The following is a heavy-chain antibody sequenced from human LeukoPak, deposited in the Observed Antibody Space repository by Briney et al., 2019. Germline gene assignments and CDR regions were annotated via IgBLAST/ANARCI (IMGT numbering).Heavy chain of an antibody. V-gene: IGHV1-46*01. J-gene: IGHJ4*02. Sequence: GASVKVSCKASGYTFTSYYMHWVRQTPGQGLEWMGIINARVARTIYAQKFQGRVTMTRDTTTSTAYMELRSLRSEDTAVYSCARGQHTAMAYVRRSFDYWGQGTLDTLSS. D-gene: IGHD5-18*01. CDR2: INARVART. CDR1: GYTFTSYY. CDR3: ARGQHTAMAYVRRSFDY.